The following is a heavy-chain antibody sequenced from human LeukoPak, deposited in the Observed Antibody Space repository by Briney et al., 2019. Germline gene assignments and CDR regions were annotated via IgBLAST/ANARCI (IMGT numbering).Heavy chain of an antibody. Sequence: GGSLRLSCAASGFRFSDFAMSWVRQGPGKGREWVAGIFWNGDKTNYGDSVKGRVAISRDNRKNILFLQMSSLRAEDTAAYYCAKRPSESCANGGCYFDSWGQGTLVTVSP. CDR2: IFWNGDKT. V-gene: IGHV3-20*04. D-gene: IGHD2-8*01. J-gene: IGHJ4*02. CDR3: AKRPSESCANGGCYFDS. CDR1: GFRFSDFA.